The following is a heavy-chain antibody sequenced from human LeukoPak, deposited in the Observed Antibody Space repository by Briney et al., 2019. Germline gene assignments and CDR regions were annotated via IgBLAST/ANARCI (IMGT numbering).Heavy chain of an antibody. D-gene: IGHD5-12*01. CDR3: ARAGEGYANASDI. V-gene: IGHV1-2*02. Sequence: GASVKVSCKASGYTFTGYYMHWVRQAPGQGLEWMGWINPNSGGTNYAQKFQGRVTMTRDTSISTAYMELSRLRSDDTAVYYCARAGEGYANASDIWGQGTMVTVSS. CDR2: INPNSGGT. CDR1: GYTFTGYY. J-gene: IGHJ3*02.